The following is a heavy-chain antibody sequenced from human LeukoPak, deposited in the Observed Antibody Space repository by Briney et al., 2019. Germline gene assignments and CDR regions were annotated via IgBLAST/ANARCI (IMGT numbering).Heavy chain of an antibody. CDR1: GYSISSGYF. V-gene: IGHV4-38-2*02. J-gene: IGHJ6*03. D-gene: IGHD3-16*01. CDR3: ARGVGGYYYMDV. CDR2: FYHSGIT. Sequence: SETLSLTCTVSGYSISSGYFWGWIRQPPGKGLEWIGSFYHSGITYYNPSLKSRVTISVEMSKNQFSLKLSSVTAADTAVYYCARGVGGYYYMDVWGKGTTVTISS.